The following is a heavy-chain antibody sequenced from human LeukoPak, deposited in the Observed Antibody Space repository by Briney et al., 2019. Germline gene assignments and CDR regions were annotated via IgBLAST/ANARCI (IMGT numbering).Heavy chain of an antibody. Sequence: AGGSLRLSCAASGFTFSSYSMNWVRQSPGKGLEWVSSISSSSSYIFYADSVKGRFTISRDNAKNTLYLQMNSLRAEDTAVYYCAKEFRRGSYLLDAFDIWGQGTMVTVSS. CDR1: GFTFSSYS. J-gene: IGHJ3*02. D-gene: IGHD1-26*01. V-gene: IGHV3-21*04. CDR3: AKEFRRGSYLLDAFDI. CDR2: ISSSSSYI.